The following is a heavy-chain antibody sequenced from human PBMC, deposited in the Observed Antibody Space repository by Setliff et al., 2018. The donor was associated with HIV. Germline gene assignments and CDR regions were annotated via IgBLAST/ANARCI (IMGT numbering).Heavy chain of an antibody. V-gene: IGHV4-39*01. J-gene: IGHJ6*03. Sequence: ETLSLTCTVSGGSISSSSYYWGWIRQPPGKGLQWIGRIYYRGSTYYNPSLKSRVTISVDTSKNQFSLKLRSVTAADTALYYCARGRYRSRWYASDHYYIDVWGKGTTVTVSS. CDR1: GGSISSSSYY. CDR3: ARGRYRSRWYASDHYYIDV. D-gene: IGHD6-13*01. CDR2: IYYRGST.